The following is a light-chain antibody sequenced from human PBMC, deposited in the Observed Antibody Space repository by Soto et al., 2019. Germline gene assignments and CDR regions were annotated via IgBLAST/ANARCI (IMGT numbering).Light chain of an antibody. CDR2: DAS. V-gene: IGKV1-5*01. Sequence: DIQVTQSPSTLSASVGDRVTITCGAGQSIGTWLAWYQQKPGKAPKLLIFDASTLESGVPSRFSGSGSGTDFTLTISSLQPDDFATYYCQQYSDSSGAFGQGTKVDIK. CDR1: QSIGTW. J-gene: IGKJ1*01. CDR3: QQYSDSSGA.